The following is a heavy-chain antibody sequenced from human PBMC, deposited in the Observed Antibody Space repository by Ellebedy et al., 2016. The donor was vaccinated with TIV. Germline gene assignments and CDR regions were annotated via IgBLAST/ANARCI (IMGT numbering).Heavy chain of an antibody. CDR1: GFTFSSYS. D-gene: IGHD6-6*01. CDR3: AKDSSSSSPEVDY. Sequence: GGSLRLXCAASGFTFSSYSMNWVRQAPGKGLEWVSSISSSSSYIYYADSVKGRFTISRDNAKNSLYLQMNSLRAEDTAVYYCAKDSSSSSPEVDYWGQGTLVTVSS. CDR2: ISSSSSYI. V-gene: IGHV3-21*01. J-gene: IGHJ4*02.